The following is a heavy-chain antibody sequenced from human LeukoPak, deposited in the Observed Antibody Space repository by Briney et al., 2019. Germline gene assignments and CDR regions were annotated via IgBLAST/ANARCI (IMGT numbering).Heavy chain of an antibody. D-gene: IGHD6-13*01. CDR3: ARETAAAAFDY. V-gene: IGHV1-2*02. J-gene: IGHJ4*02. Sequence: GASVKVSCKASGYTFTGYYMHWVRQAPGQGLEWMGWINPNSGGTNYAQKFQGRVTMTRDTSISTAYMELSSLRFEDTAVYYCARETAAAAFDYWGQGALVTVSS. CDR2: INPNSGGT. CDR1: GYTFTGYY.